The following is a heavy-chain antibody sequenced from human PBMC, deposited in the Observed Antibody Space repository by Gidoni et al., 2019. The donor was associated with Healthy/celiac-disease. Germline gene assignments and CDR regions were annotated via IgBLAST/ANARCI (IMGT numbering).Heavy chain of an antibody. CDR1: GYTFTSSG. CDR2: ISAYNGNT. Sequence: QVQLVQSGAEVKKPGASVKVSCKASGYTFTSSGISWVRQAPGQGLEWMGWISAYNGNTNYAQKLQGRVTMTTDTSTSTAYMELRSLRSDDTAVYYCARDLEGITIFGVVMDAFDIWGQGTMVTVSS. CDR3: ARDLEGITIFGVVMDAFDI. J-gene: IGHJ3*02. D-gene: IGHD3-3*01. V-gene: IGHV1-18*01.